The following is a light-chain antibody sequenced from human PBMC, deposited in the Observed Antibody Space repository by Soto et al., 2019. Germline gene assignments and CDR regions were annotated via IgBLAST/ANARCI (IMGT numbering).Light chain of an antibody. CDR2: GAS. Sequence: EIVMTQSPATLSVSPGDRATLSCRAGQSVSSNLAWYQQKPGQAPRLLIYGASTRATGIPVRFSGSGSGTEFTLTISSLQSEDFAVYYCQRYNAWPITFGQGTRLDIK. J-gene: IGKJ5*01. V-gene: IGKV3-15*01. CDR1: QSVSSN. CDR3: QRYNAWPIT.